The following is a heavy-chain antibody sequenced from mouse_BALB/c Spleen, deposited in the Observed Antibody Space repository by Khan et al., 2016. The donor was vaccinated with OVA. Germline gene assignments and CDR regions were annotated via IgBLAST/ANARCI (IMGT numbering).Heavy chain of an antibody. CDR2: ISSGGSYA. Sequence: EVELVESGGGLVKPGGSLKLSCAASGFTFTSYVMSWVRQTPEKRLEWVATISSGGSYANYPDRVKGRFTISRDNAKNTLYLQMSSLRSEDTAKYYSARPEVRRDYAMDYWGQGTSVTVSS. J-gene: IGHJ4*01. V-gene: IGHV5-9-3*01. CDR3: ARPEVRRDYAMDY. D-gene: IGHD2-14*01. CDR1: GFTFTSYV.